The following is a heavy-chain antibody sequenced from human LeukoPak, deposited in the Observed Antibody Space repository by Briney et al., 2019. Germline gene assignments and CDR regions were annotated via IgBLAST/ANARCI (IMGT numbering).Heavy chain of an antibody. CDR2: INPNSGGT. D-gene: IGHD6-13*01. J-gene: IGHJ4*02. V-gene: IGHV1-2*02. Sequence: ASVTVSCKASGYTFTGYYMHWVRQAPGQGLEWMGWINPNSGGTDYAQKFQGRVTMTRDTSISTAYMELSRLRSDDTAVYYCARAHSNPLLKFDYWGQGTLVTVSS. CDR3: ARAHSNPLLKFDY. CDR1: GYTFTGYY.